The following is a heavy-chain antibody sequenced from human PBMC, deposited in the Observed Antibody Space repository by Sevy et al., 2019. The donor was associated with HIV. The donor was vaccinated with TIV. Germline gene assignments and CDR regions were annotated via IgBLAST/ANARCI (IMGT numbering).Heavy chain of an antibody. CDR2: ISSNGGST. CDR1: GFTFSSNA. V-gene: IGHV3-64*02. CDR3: ARGTQRVLPFYYYGMDV. J-gene: IGHJ6*02. Sequence: GGSLRLSCAASGFTFSSNAMHWVRQAPGKGLEYVSAISSNGGSTYYADSVKGRFTISRDNSKNTLYLQMGSLRAEDMAVYYCARGTQRVLPFYYYGMDVWGQGTTVTVSS. D-gene: IGHD1-7*01.